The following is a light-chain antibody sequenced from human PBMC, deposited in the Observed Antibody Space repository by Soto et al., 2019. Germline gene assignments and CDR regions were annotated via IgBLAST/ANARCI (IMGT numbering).Light chain of an antibody. J-gene: IGLJ3*02. Sequence: QSALTQPPSVSGAPGQRVTISCTGSSSNIGAGYDVHWYQQLPGTAPKLLFYGNSNRPSGVPDRFSGSKSGTSASLAITGLQAEDEADYYCQSYDSSLSALFGGGTKVTVL. V-gene: IGLV1-40*01. CDR1: SSNIGAGYD. CDR3: QSYDSSLSAL. CDR2: GNS.